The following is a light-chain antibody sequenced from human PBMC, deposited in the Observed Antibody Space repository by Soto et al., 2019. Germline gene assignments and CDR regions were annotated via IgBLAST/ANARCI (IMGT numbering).Light chain of an antibody. Sequence: EIVMTQSPASLSVSPGERATLSCRASQNVNSNLAWYQQKPGQAPRFLIYGASTRATGIPARFSGSGSGTEFTLTISSXQSEDFAVYYCHHYNNWPRTFGQGTKVDIK. J-gene: IGKJ1*01. CDR2: GAS. V-gene: IGKV3-15*01. CDR1: QNVNSN. CDR3: HHYNNWPRT.